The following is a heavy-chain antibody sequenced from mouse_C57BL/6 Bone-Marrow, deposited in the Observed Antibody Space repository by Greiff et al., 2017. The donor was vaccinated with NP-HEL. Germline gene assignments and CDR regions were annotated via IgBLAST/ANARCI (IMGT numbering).Heavy chain of an antibody. D-gene: IGHD1-1*01. CDR3: ATDLYGTFDY. Sequence: VQLQQSGAELARPGASVKLSCKASGYTFTSYGISWVKQRTGQGLEWIGEIYPRSGNTYYNEKFKGKATLTADKSSSTAYMELRSLTSEDSAVYFCATDLYGTFDYWGQGTTLTVSS. CDR2: IYPRSGNT. V-gene: IGHV1-81*01. J-gene: IGHJ2*01. CDR1: GYTFTSYG.